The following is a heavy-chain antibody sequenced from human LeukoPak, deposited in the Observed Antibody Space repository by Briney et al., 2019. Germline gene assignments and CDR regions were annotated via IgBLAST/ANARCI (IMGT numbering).Heavy chain of an antibody. CDR2: INPNSGGT. CDR3: AREVHSSSCFDY. CDR1: GYTFTGYY. V-gene: IGHV1-2*02. Sequence: ASVTVSCKASGYTFTGYYMHWVRQAPGQGLEWMGWINPNSGGTNYAQKFQGRVTMTRDTSISTAYMELSRLRSDDTAVYYCAREVHSSSCFDYWGQGTLVTVSS. J-gene: IGHJ4*02. D-gene: IGHD6-6*01.